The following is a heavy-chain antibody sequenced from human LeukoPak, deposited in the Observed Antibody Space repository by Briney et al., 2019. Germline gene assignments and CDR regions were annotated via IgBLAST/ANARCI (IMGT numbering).Heavy chain of an antibody. CDR1: GYSFTSYY. V-gene: IGHV1-46*01. Sequence: ASVKVSCKASGYSFTSYYIHWVRQAPGQALESMGIINPGGGSTSYAQKFQDRVTMTRDTSTSTVYMELNSLRSEDTAVYYCAKDLRWDHPGLDPWGQGTLVTVSS. J-gene: IGHJ5*02. D-gene: IGHD4-23*01. CDR3: AKDLRWDHPGLDP. CDR2: INPGGGST.